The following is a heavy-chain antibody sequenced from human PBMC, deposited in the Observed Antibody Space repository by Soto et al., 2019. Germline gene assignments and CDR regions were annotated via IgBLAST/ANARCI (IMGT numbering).Heavy chain of an antibody. CDR3: ARPVGQAGNYSWFDP. J-gene: IGHJ5*02. V-gene: IGHV5-51*01. D-gene: IGHD1-26*01. Sequence: EVQLVQSGAEVKKPGESLTISCEVSGSDFTTYWIGWVRHMPGKGLTWMGIIYPGDSDTRYSPSFQGQVTMSVDKSINTAYLQWSSLKASDTAIYYCARPVGQAGNYSWFDPWGQGTLVTVSS. CDR1: GSDFTTYW. CDR2: IYPGDSDT.